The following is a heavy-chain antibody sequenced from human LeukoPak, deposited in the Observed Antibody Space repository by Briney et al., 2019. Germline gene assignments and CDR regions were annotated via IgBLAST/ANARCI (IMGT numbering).Heavy chain of an antibody. CDR2: IIPIIGIA. CDR1: GGTFSSYA. Sequence: GSAVTASCKASGGTFSSYAISWVRQPSGQGLEWMGRIIPIIGIANYAQKFQGRVTSTADKSTSTAYMELSSLRSEDTAVYYCARDGVSPMVATAGWFDPCGQGALFSASS. V-gene: IGHV1-69*04. J-gene: IGHJ5*02. D-gene: IGHD5-12*01. CDR3: ARDGVSPMVATAGWFDP.